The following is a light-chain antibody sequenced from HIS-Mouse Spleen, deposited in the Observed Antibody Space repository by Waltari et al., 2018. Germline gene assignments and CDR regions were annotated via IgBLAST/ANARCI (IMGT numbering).Light chain of an antibody. CDR2: AAS. J-gene: IGKJ3*01. V-gene: IGKV1-9*01. CDR3: QQLNSLFT. CDR1: QGLSSY. Sequence: DIQLTQSPSFLSASVGDRVPITCRASQGLSSYLAWYQQKPGKAPKLLIYAASTLQSGVPSRFSGSGSGTEFTLTISSLQPEDFATYYCQQLNSLFTFGPGTKVDIK.